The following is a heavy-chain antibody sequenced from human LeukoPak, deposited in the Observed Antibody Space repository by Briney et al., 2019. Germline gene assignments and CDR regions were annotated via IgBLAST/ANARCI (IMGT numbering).Heavy chain of an antibody. D-gene: IGHD4-17*01. Sequence: GGSLRLSCAASGFTLSDHYMDWARQAPGKGLEWVGRSRDKAKSFTTDYAASVKGRFTISRDDSKNSLYLQMNSLKSEDTAVYYCVKYDYGDPAYWGQGTLVTVSS. CDR1: GFTLSDHY. V-gene: IGHV3-72*01. CDR2: SRDKAKSFTT. J-gene: IGHJ4*02. CDR3: VKYDYGDPAY.